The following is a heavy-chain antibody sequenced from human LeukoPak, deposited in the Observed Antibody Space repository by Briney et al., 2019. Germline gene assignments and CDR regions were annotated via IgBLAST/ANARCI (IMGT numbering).Heavy chain of an antibody. Sequence: SVKVSCKASGGTFSSYAISWVRQAPGQGLEWMGGIIPIFGTANYAQKFQGRVTITTDESTSTAYMELSSLRSDDTAVYYCARDVVLGSSRFDPWGQGTLVTVSS. CDR2: IIPIFGTA. J-gene: IGHJ5*02. CDR3: ARDVVLGSSRFDP. V-gene: IGHV1-69*05. CDR1: GGTFSSYA. D-gene: IGHD1-26*01.